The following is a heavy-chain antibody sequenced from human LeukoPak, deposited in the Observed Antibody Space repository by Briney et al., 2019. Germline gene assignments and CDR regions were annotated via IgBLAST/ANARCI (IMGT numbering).Heavy chain of an antibody. J-gene: IGHJ4*02. CDR2: IWYDENNK. Sequence: GGSLRLSCATSGFTFSLYGIHWVRQAPGKGLEWVAVIWYDENNKDYADSVKGRFTISRDNSKNTLYLQMNSLRAEDTAVYYCAKSWLAVDNWGKGTLVTVSS. CDR1: GFTFSLYG. D-gene: IGHD5-12*01. V-gene: IGHV3-33*06. CDR3: AKSWLAVDN.